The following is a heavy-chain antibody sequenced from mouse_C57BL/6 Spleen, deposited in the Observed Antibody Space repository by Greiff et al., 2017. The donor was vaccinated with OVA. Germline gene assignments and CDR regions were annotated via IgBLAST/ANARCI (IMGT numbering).Heavy chain of an antibody. Sequence: VQLQESGAELVMPGASVKLSCKASGYTFTSYWMHWVKQRPGQGLEWIGEIDPSDSYTNYNQKFKGKSTLTVDKSSSTAYMQLSSLTSEDSAVYYCARMTYYGNYAWFAYWGQGTLVTVSA. CDR1: GYTFTSYW. D-gene: IGHD2-10*01. J-gene: IGHJ3*01. V-gene: IGHV1-69*01. CDR2: IDPSDSYT. CDR3: ARMTYYGNYAWFAY.